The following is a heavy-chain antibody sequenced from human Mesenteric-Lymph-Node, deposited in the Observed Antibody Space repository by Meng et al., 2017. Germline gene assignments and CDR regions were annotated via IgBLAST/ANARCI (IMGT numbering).Heavy chain of an antibody. CDR1: VARFRGYG. D-gene: IGHD3-10*01. CDR3: ARDLRGSFGMYSWFDP. J-gene: IGHJ5*02. CDR2: FIPMFTKA. Sequence: VQHWAEMHKPGSALKVSCKDSVARFRGYGSSWVRHAPGQGLEWLGGFIPMFTKADYAQKFQYRITITADESMITAYMELSSLRSDDTAVYYCARDLRGSFGMYSWFDPWGQGTLVTVSS. V-gene: IGHV1-69*01.